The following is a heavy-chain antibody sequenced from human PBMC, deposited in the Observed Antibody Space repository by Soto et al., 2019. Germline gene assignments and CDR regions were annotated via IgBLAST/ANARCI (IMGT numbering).Heavy chain of an antibody. CDR1: GGSLRGYY. D-gene: IGHD1-1*01. CDR2: IHHSGSI. CDR3: SRGGDAYKAGNY. J-gene: IGHJ4*02. V-gene: IGHV4-34*01. Sequence: SETLSLTCAVYGGSLRGYYWTWIRRPPGKGLEWIGEIHHSGSINYNSSLKSRVTISADTSKNQFFLKLSSVTAADTAVYYCSRGGDAYKAGNYWGQGTLVT.